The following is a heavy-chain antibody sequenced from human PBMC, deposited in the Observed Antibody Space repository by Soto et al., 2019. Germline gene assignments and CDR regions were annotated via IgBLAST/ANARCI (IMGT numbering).Heavy chain of an antibody. J-gene: IGHJ5*02. D-gene: IGHD1-20*01. CDR3: AHRDPLYRSNWNGGWFDP. CDR1: GFSLQTNGAG. Sequence: QITLKESGPTLVTPTQTLTLTCSFSGFSLQTNGAGVGWIRQPPGKALEWLSLIYWDDDKRYSPSLRTRPTITKDTSKDLVVLTMSNVDPVDTATYYCAHRDPLYRSNWNGGWFDPWGQGTLVTVSS. CDR2: IYWDDDK. V-gene: IGHV2-5*02.